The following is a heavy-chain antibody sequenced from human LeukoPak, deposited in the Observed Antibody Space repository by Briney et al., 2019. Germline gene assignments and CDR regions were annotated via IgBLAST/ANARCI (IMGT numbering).Heavy chain of an antibody. V-gene: IGHV3-23*01. CDR3: ARDSWLGIQLWTHFDY. CDR2: ISGSGGST. D-gene: IGHD5-18*01. J-gene: IGHJ4*02. Sequence: GGSLRLSCAASGFTFNSYAMSWVRQAPGKGLEWVSAISGSGGSTYYADSVKGRFTISRDNAKNSLYLQMNSLRAEDTAVYYCARDSWLGIQLWTHFDYWGQGTLVTVSS. CDR1: GFTFNSYA.